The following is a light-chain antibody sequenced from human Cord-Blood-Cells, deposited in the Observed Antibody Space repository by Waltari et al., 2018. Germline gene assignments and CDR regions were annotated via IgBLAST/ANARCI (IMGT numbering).Light chain of an antibody. J-gene: IGKJ2*03. Sequence: DIVMTQSPDSLAVSLGERATINCKSSQSVLYSSNNKNYLAWYQQKPAQPPKRLIYWASTRESGVPDRFSGSGSGTDFPLTISSLQAEDVAVYYCQQYYSTPYSFGQGTKLEIK. V-gene: IGKV4-1*01. CDR1: QSVLYSSNNKNY. CDR2: WAS. CDR3: QQYYSTPYS.